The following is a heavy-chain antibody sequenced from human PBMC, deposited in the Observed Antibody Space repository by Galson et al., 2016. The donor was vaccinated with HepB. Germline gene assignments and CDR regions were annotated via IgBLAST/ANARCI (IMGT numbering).Heavy chain of an antibody. V-gene: IGHV3-23*01. J-gene: IGHJ6*02. CDR2: LSASGDST. CDR3: ARSSYCSGSSCYSYYYYYHMDV. Sequence: SLRLSCAASGFTFSDYAMNWVRQAPGKGLEWVSALSASGDSTYYTDAVKGRFSSSRDNSKNIMDLQMNSLRAEDTAVYYCARSSYCSGSSCYSYYYYYHMDVWGQGTTVTVSS. D-gene: IGHD2-15*01. CDR1: GFTFSDYA.